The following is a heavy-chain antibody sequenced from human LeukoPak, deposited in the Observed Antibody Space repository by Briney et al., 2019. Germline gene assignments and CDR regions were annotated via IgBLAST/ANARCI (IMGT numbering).Heavy chain of an antibody. Sequence: PGGSLRLSCAASGFTFSEYSMSWVRQAPGKGLEWVANIKHDGGEKQDGSEKNYVGSVKGRFTISRDNAKNSLYLQMNSLRAEDTAVYYCARSGRGVDSFYFYMDVWGKGTTVTVSS. D-gene: IGHD3-10*01. J-gene: IGHJ6*03. V-gene: IGHV3-7*01. CDR3: ARSGRGVDSFYFYMDV. CDR2: IKHDGGEKQDGSEK. CDR1: GFTFSEYS.